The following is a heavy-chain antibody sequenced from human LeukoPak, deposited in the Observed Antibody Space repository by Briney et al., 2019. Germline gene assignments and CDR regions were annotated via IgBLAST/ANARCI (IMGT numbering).Heavy chain of an antibody. CDR3: ARDLRGYCSGGSCYQFDY. CDR1: GGSITSYY. CDR2: IYTSVST. V-gene: IGHV4-4*07. Sequence: PSETLSPTCTVSGGSITSYYWSWIRQPAGKGLEWIGRIYTSVSTNYNPSLKSRVTISVDTSKNQFSLKLSSVTAADTAVYYCARDLRGYCSGGSCYQFDYWGQGTLVTVSS. D-gene: IGHD2-15*01. J-gene: IGHJ4*02.